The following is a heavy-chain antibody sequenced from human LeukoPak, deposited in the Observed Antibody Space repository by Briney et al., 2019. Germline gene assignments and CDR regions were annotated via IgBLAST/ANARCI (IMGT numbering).Heavy chain of an antibody. CDR1: GFIYSSYA. J-gene: IGHJ4*02. CDR2: QSSSGSGK. V-gene: IGHV3-23*01. Sequence: GGSLRLSCVVSGFIYSSYAMSGVRQAPGKGLEGVAAQSSSGSGKYHADSVRDRFTIPRDNSKHTVYRHMNSLRAEDAAVYYCARAPVTSCRGAFCYPFDYWGPGILVTVSS. D-gene: IGHD2-15*01. CDR3: ARAPVTSCRGAFCYPFDY.